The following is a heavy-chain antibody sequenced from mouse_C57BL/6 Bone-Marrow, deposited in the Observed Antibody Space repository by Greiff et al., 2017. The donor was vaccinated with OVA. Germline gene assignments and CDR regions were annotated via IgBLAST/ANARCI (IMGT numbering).Heavy chain of an antibody. Sequence: EVKLQESGPGLVKPSQSLSLTCSVTGYSITSGYYWNWIRQFPGNKLEWMGYISYDGSNNYNPSLKNRISITRDTSKNQFFLKLSSVTTEDTATYYCARDSYYYGSSYGWYFDVWGTGTTVTVSS. CDR3: ARDSYYYGSSYGWYFDV. D-gene: IGHD1-1*01. CDR1: GYSITSGYY. J-gene: IGHJ1*03. V-gene: IGHV3-6*01. CDR2: ISYDGSN.